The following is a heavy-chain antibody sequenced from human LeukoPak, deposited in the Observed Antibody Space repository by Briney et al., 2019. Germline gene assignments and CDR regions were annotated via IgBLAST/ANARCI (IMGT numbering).Heavy chain of an antibody. V-gene: IGHV3-48*03. CDR2: ISSSGSTI. CDR3: ARVRQGFLDY. D-gene: IGHD2-15*01. Sequence: GGSLRLSCAASGFTFSSYEMNWVRQAPGKGLEWVSYISSSGSTIYYADSVKGRFTISRDNAKNSLYLQMNSLRAEDTAVYYCARVRQGFLDYWGQGTLVTVSS. J-gene: IGHJ4*02. CDR1: GFTFSSYE.